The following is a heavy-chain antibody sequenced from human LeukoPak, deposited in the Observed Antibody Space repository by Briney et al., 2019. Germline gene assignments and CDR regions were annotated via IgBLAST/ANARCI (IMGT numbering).Heavy chain of an antibody. Sequence: SGPTLVNPTQTLTLTCTFSGFSLSTSGVGVGWIRQPPGKALEWLALIYSNDDKRYSPSLKTRLTITKDTSKNQVVLTMTNMDPVDTDTYSCAHSVIVGSTLGYFDYWGQGTLVTVSS. CDR2: IYSNDDK. CDR3: AHSVIVGSTLGYFDY. V-gene: IGHV2-5*01. D-gene: IGHD1-26*01. J-gene: IGHJ4*02. CDR1: GFSLSTSGVG.